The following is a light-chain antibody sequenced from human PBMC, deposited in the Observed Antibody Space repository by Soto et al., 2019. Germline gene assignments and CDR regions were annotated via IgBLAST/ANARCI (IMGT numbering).Light chain of an antibody. V-gene: IGKV3-20*01. CDR3: QQYGSSRWT. CDR1: QSASTTY. CDR2: GAS. Sequence: EIVLTQSPGTLSLSPGERATLSCRASQSASTTYLAWYQQKPGQAPRLLIYGASSRATGIPDRFSGSGSGTDFTLSINRLEPEDFAVYYCQQYGSSRWTFGQGTKVDIK. J-gene: IGKJ1*01.